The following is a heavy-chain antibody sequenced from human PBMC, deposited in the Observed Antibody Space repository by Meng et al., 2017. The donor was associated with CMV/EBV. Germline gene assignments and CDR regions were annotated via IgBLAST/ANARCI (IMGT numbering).Heavy chain of an antibody. CDR1: GFTFDVYG. D-gene: IGHD3-10*01. CDR3: ARVRTASLHFDL. CDR2: INWNGGST. J-gene: IGHJ2*01. V-gene: IGHV3-20*04. Sequence: SCAASGFTFDVYGLSWVRQAPGKGLEWVSGINWNGGSTGYADSVKGRFTISRDNAKNSLYLQMNSLRAEDTALYYCARVRTASLHFDLWGRGTLVTAPQ.